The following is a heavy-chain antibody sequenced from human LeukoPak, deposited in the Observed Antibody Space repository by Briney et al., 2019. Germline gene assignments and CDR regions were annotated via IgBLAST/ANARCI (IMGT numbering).Heavy chain of an antibody. CDR2: IYSGGST. Sequence: TGGSLRLSCAASGVTVSSNYMSWVRQAPGKGLEWVSVIYSGGSTYYADSVKGRFTISRDNSKNTLYLQMNSLRAEDTAVYYCARENLAAASFDYWGQGTLVTVSS. J-gene: IGHJ4*02. D-gene: IGHD6-13*01. CDR3: ARENLAAASFDY. V-gene: IGHV3-53*01. CDR1: GVTVSSNY.